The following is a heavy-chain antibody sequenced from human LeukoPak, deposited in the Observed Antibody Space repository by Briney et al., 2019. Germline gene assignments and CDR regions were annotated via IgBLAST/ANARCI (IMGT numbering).Heavy chain of an antibody. CDR1: GGTFSSYA. CDR3: ARGISSSSIDY. D-gene: IGHD6-6*01. J-gene: IGHJ4*02. Sequence: ASVKVSCEASGGTFSSYAIGWVRQAPGQGLEWMGGIIPIFGTANYAQKFQGRVTITADESTSTAYMELSSLRSEDTAVYYCARGISSSSIDYWGQGTLVTVSS. V-gene: IGHV1-69*13. CDR2: IIPIFGTA.